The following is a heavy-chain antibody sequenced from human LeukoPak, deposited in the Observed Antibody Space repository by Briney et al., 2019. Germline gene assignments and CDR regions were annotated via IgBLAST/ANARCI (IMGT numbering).Heavy chain of an antibody. Sequence: GGSLRLSCAASGFTFSTYSMNWVRQAPGKGLEWVSYISSSSTIYYADSVKGRFTISRDNAKDSLYLQMNSLRAEDTAVYYCARGSTYYDSSGQVPFDYWGQGTLVTVSS. CDR1: GFTFSTYS. J-gene: IGHJ4*02. D-gene: IGHD3-22*01. CDR3: ARGSTYYDSSGQVPFDY. V-gene: IGHV3-48*01. CDR2: ISSSSTI.